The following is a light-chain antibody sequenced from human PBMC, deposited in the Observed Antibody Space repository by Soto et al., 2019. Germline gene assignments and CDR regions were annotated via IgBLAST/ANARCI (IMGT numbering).Light chain of an antibody. CDR3: SSYTSSSTPPYV. CDR1: SSDVVGYNY. CDR2: DVS. Sequence: QSVLTQPAPVSGSPGQSITISCTGTSSDVVGYNYVSWYQQHPGKAPKLMIYDVSNRPSGVSNRFSGSKSGNTASLTISGLQAEDEADYYCSSYTSSSTPPYVFGTGTKVTVL. V-gene: IGLV2-14*01. J-gene: IGLJ1*01.